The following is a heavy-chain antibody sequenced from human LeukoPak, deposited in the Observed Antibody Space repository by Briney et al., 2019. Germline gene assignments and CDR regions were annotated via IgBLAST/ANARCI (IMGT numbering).Heavy chain of an antibody. V-gene: IGHV4-4*07. J-gene: IGHJ4*02. CDR1: GGSISRYY. D-gene: IGHD6-6*01. CDR2: IYTSGST. Sequence: SETLSLTCTVSGGSISRYYWSWLRQPAGKGLEWIGRIYTSGSTYYNPSLKSRVTISVDTSKNQFSLNLSSVTAADTAVYYCARGVARSSKFHFSYYFDYWGQGTLVTVSS. CDR3: ARGVARSSKFHFSYYFDY.